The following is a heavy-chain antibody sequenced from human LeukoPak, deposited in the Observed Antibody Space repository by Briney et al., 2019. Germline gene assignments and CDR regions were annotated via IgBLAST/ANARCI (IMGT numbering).Heavy chain of an antibody. CDR1: GYTLTELS. CDR3: ATEGKMVRGVYTDY. Sequence: ASVKVSCKVSGYTLTELSMHWVRQAPGKGLEWMGRFDPEDGETIYAQKFQGRVTMTADTSTDTVYMELSSLRSEDTAVYYCATEGKMVRGVYTDYWGQGTQVTVSS. J-gene: IGHJ4*02. V-gene: IGHV1-24*01. CDR2: FDPEDGET. D-gene: IGHD3-10*01.